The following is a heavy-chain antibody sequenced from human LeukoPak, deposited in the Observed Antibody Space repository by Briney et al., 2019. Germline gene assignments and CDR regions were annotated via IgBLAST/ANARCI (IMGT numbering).Heavy chain of an antibody. CDR2: ISGSGGST. V-gene: IGHV3-23*01. CDR3: AKDGTYYYDSSGYWGYFDY. D-gene: IGHD3-22*01. CDR1: GFTFSSYG. J-gene: IGHJ4*02. Sequence: PGGSLRLSCAAFGFTFSSYGMSWVRQAPGKGLEWVSAISGSGGSTYYADSVKGRFTISRDNAKNSLYLQMNSLRAEDTALYYCAKDGTYYYDSSGYWGYFDYWGQGTLVTVSS.